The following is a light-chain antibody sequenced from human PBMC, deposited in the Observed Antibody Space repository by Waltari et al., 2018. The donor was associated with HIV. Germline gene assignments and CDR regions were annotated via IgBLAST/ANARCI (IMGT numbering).Light chain of an antibody. V-gene: IGLV2-14*03. CDR2: DVS. Sequence: QSALTQPASVSGSPGQSITISCTGTSSNVGHYNYFSWYQQHPDKAPKLIIDDVSTRPAGISSRSAGSKSGNTASLTIAGLQGEDEADYFCSSYTGSSTLGVFGTGTRVTVL. CDR3: SSYTGSSTLGV. CDR1: SSNVGHYNY. J-gene: IGLJ1*01.